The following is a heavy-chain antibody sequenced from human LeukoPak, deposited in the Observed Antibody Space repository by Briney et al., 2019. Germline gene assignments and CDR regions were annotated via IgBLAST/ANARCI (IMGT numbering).Heavy chain of an antibody. V-gene: IGHV3-30*04. Sequence: PGGSLRLSCAASGFTFSNYPMHWVRQAPGKGLEWVAVVSDDGNNIYYADSVKGRFTISRDNSKNTLYLQMNSLRAEDTAVYYCAKARKYYFDYWGQGTLVTVSS. CDR3: AKARKYYFDY. J-gene: IGHJ4*02. CDR1: GFTFSNYP. CDR2: VSDDGNNI.